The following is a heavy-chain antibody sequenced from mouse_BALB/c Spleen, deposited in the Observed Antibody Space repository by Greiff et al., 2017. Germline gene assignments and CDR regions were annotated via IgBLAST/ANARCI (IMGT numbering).Heavy chain of an antibody. J-gene: IGHJ4*01. V-gene: IGHV5-17*02. CDR3: SRYDNYGMDY. Sequence: EVKVVESGGGLVQPGGSLKLSCAASGFTFSSFGMHWVRQSPEKGLEWVAYISSGSSTIYYADTVKGRFTISRDKPKNTLFLQMTSLRSEDTAMYYCSRYDNYGMDYWGQGTSVTVSS. CDR1: GFTFSSFG. CDR2: ISSGSSTI. D-gene: IGHD2-3*01.